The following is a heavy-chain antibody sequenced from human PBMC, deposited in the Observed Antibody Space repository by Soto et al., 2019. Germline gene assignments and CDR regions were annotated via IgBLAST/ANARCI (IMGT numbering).Heavy chain of an antibody. D-gene: IGHD2-2*01. CDR3: ARAPIVVVPAARKYYFDY. Sequence: KPSETLSLTCTVSGGSISSGGYYWSWIRQHPGKGLEWIGYIYYSGSTYYNPSLKSRVTISVDTSKNQFSLKLSSVTAADTAVYYCARAPIVVVPAARKYYFDYWGQGTLVTVSS. V-gene: IGHV4-31*03. J-gene: IGHJ4*02. CDR2: IYYSGST. CDR1: GGSISSGGYY.